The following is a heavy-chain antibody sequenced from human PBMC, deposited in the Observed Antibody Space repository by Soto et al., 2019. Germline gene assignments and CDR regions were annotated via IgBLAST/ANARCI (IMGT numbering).Heavy chain of an antibody. J-gene: IGHJ4*02. CDR1: GFTFSSYS. CDR3: ARVGYSSGWLPDY. V-gene: IGHV3-21*01. CDR2: LSSSSSYI. D-gene: IGHD6-19*01. Sequence: EVLLVESGGGLVKSGGSLRLSCAASGFTFSSYSMMWVRQAPGKGLEWVSLLSSSSSYIYFADSLKGRFTISRDNAKNSLYLQMNSLRAEDTAVYYCARVGYSSGWLPDYWGQGTLVTVSS.